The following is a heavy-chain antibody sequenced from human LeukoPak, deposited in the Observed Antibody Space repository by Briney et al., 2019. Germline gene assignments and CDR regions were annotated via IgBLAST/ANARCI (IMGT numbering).Heavy chain of an antibody. J-gene: IGHJ4*02. D-gene: IGHD3-3*01. CDR2: TYYRSKWYN. CDR3: ARATLYYDFWSGYYPMNYFDY. Sequence: SQTLSLTCAISGDSVSSNSAAWHWIRQSPSRGLEWLGRTYYRSKWYNDYAVSVKSRITINPDTSKNQFSLQLNSVTPEDTAVYYCARATLYYDFWSGYYPMNYFDYWGQGTLVTVSS. V-gene: IGHV6-1*01. CDR1: GDSVSSNSAA.